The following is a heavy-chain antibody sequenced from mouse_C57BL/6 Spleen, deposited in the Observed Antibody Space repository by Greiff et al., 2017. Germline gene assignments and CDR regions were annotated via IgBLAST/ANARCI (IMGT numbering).Heavy chain of an antibody. CDR3: ARGGENVGAMDY. D-gene: IGHD1-1*01. CDR1: GYTFTSYW. J-gene: IGHJ4*01. Sequence: QVQLQQPGAELVKPGASVKLSCKASGYTFTSYWMHWVKQRPGQGLEWIGMIHPNSGSTNYNEKFKSKATLTVDKSSSTAYMQLSSLTSEDSAVYYCARGGENVGAMDYWGQGTSVTVSS. CDR2: IHPNSGST. V-gene: IGHV1-64*01.